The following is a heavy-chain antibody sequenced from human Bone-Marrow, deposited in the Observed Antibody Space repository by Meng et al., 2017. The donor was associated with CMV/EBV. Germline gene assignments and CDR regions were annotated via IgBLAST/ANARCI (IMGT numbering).Heavy chain of an antibody. J-gene: IGHJ4*02. Sequence: ASVKVSCKASGYTFTSYAMHWVRQAPGQRLEWMGWSNAGNGNTKYSQEFQGRVTITRDTSASTAYMELSSLRSEDTAVYYCAREGQYYYDSSGSFDYWGQGTLVTVSS. D-gene: IGHD3-22*01. CDR3: AREGQYYYDSSGSFDY. V-gene: IGHV1-3*02. CDR1: GYTFTSYA. CDR2: SNAGNGNT.